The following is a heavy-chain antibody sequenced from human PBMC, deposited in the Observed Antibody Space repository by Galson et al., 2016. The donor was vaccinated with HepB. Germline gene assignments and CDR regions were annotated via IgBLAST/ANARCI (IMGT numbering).Heavy chain of an antibody. CDR2: INYRGEST. CDR1: GFTFSNHD. V-gene: IGHV3-23*01. J-gene: IGHJ4*02. Sequence: SLRLSCAASGFTFSNHDMNWVRQAPGKGLEYISNINYRGESTSYVDSVKGRFTISRDNSRNTLYLQMDNLRVEDTAIYYCVKDPNWEAGCWGRGTPVTVSS. CDR3: VKDPNWEAGC. D-gene: IGHD7-27*01.